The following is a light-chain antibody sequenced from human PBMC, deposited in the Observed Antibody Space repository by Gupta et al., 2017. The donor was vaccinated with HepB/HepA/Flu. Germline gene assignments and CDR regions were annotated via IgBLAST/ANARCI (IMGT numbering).Light chain of an antibody. Sequence: DIQMTQSPSTLSASVGDRVTITCRASQSIGRWLAWYQQKPGKAPNLLIYRASSLQTGVPSSFSGSGSGTEFTLSISSLQPDDFATYYCQHYNNYSWTFGQGTKVEIK. J-gene: IGKJ1*01. CDR2: RAS. CDR1: QSIGRW. V-gene: IGKV1-5*03. CDR3: QHYNNYSWT.